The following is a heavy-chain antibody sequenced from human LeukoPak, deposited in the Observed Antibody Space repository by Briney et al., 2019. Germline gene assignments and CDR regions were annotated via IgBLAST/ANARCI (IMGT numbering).Heavy chain of an antibody. CDR3: AREMNGVSYGFDY. D-gene: IGHD5-18*01. J-gene: IGHJ4*02. CDR1: GGSISSSTYY. CDR2: IYYSGYT. Sequence: SETLSLTCTVSGGSISSSTYYWGWVRQPPGKGLERIGSIYYSGYTYYNPSLKSRVTISVDTSKNQFSLKLSSVTAADTAVYYCAREMNGVSYGFDYWGQGTLVTVSS. V-gene: IGHV4-39*07.